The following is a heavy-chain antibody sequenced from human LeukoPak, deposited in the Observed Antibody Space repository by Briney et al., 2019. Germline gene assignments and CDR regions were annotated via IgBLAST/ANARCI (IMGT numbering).Heavy chain of an antibody. D-gene: IGHD4-17*01. V-gene: IGHV3-7*01. CDR1: GFSFRNSW. CDR2: IKQDATEI. Sequence: GGSLRLSCAASGFSFRNSWMSWVRQAPGKGLEWVANIKQDATEIYYADSVKGRLTISRDNARKSLSLQMNILRVEDTALYYCAKGYGDYSYYFDYWGQGTPVTVSS. CDR3: AKGYGDYSYYFDY. J-gene: IGHJ4*02.